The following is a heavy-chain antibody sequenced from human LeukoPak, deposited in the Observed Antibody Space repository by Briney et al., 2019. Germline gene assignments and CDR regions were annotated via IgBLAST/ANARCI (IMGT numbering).Heavy chain of an antibody. V-gene: IGHV3-48*04. CDR3: ARNLGRFCSGASCFFYYYYGMDV. Sequence: GGSLRLSCAASGFTFSSYSMNWVRQAPGKGLECVSYISSSGSTIYYADSVKGRFTISRDNAKNSLYLEMNSLRAEDTAVYYCARNLGRFCSGASCFFYYYYGMDVWGQGTTVTVSS. J-gene: IGHJ6*02. CDR1: GFTFSSYS. CDR2: ISSSGSTI. D-gene: IGHD2-15*01.